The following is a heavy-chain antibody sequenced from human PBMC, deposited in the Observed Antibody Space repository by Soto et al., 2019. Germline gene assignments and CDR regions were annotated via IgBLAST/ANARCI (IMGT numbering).Heavy chain of an antibody. CDR2: IIPIFGTA. CDR3: ARSRCGGDCHFSDSTIHQYYFDY. Sequence: QVQLVQSGAEVKKPGSSVKVSCKASGGTFSSYAISWVRQAPGQGLEWMGGIIPIFGTANYAQKFQGRVTITADESTSTAYMDLSSLRSEDTAVYYCARSRCGGDCHFSDSTIHQYYFDYWGQGTLVTVSS. D-gene: IGHD2-21*02. J-gene: IGHJ4*02. V-gene: IGHV1-69*01. CDR1: GGTFSSYA.